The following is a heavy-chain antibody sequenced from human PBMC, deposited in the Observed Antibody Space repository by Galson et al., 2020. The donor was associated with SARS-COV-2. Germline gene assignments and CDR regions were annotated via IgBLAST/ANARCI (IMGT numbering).Heavy chain of an antibody. CDR2: IWYDGSNK. J-gene: IGHJ4*02. CDR1: GFTFRSYG. V-gene: IGHV3-33*01. CDR3: EREGEGFRLVEWFLDC. D-gene: IGHD3-3*01. Sequence: GESLKISCAASGFTFRSYGMHWVRQAPGKGLEWVAVIWYDGSNKYYADSVKGRFTISRDNSKNTLYLQMNSLRADDTAVYYCEREGEGFRLVEWFLDCWGQGSLATIAS.